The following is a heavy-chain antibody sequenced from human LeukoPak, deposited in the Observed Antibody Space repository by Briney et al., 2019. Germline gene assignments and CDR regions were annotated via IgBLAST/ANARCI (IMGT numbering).Heavy chain of an antibody. J-gene: IGHJ6*03. CDR1: GGTFSSYA. CDR3: ASGGIGYCSSTSCYKGNLYYYYYMDV. CDR2: IIPIFGTA. D-gene: IGHD2-2*02. V-gene: IGHV1-69*05. Sequence: ASVKVSCKASGGTFSSYAISWVRQAPGQGLEWMGGIIPIFGTANYAQKFQGRVTITTDESTSTAYMELSSLRSEDTAVYYCASGGIGYCSSTSCYKGNLYYYYYMDVWGKGTTVTVSS.